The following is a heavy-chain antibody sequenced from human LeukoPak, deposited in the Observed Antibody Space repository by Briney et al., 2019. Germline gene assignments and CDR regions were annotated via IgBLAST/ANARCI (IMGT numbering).Heavy chain of an antibody. D-gene: IGHD6-19*01. V-gene: IGHV1-69*04. CDR2: IIPILGIA. Sequence: SVKVSCKASGGTFSSYAISWVRQAPGQGLEWMGRIIPILGIANYAQKFQGGVTITADKSTSTAYMELSSLRSEDTAVYYCARDSIAVAGHDYWGQGTLVTVSS. CDR1: GGTFSSYA. CDR3: ARDSIAVAGHDY. J-gene: IGHJ4*02.